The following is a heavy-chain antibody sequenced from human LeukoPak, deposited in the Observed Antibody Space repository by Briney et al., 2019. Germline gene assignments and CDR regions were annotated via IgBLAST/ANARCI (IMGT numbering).Heavy chain of an antibody. CDR1: GVSFSGYY. Sequence: SETLSLTCAGYGVSFSGYYWTWIRTPPGKGLDWIGEIRHGESTNYNTSLKSRVTMSLDTSKNQFSLKVTSVTAADTAVYYCARPTSSRWTGAFDYWGQGTLVTVSS. D-gene: IGHD6-13*01. CDR3: ARPTSSRWTGAFDY. V-gene: IGHV4-34*01. J-gene: IGHJ4*02. CDR2: IRHGEST.